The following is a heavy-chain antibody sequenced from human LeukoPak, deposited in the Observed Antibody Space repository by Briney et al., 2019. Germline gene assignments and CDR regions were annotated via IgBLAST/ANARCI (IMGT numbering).Heavy chain of an antibody. V-gene: IGHV1-46*01. D-gene: IGHD2-15*01. CDR1: GYTFTSYY. CDR3: ARGPGAGYCSGGSCYYYYYYMDV. Sequence: GASVKVSCKASGYTFTSYYMHWVRQAPGQGLEWMGIINPSGGSTSYAQKFQGRVTMTRDMSTSTVYMELSSLRSEDTAVYYCARGPGAGYCSGGSCYYYYYYMDVWGKGTTVTVSS. J-gene: IGHJ6*03. CDR2: INPSGGST.